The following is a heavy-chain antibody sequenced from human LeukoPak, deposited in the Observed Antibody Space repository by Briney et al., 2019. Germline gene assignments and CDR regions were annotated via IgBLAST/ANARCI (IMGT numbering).Heavy chain of an antibody. CDR3: AKDGTYFDY. D-gene: IGHD3/OR15-3a*01. Sequence: GGSLRLSCAASGFTFDDYAMPWVRQAPGKGLEWVSGISWNSGSTAYADSVKGRFTISRDNSKNTLYLQMNSLRAEDTAVYYCAKDGTYFDYWGQGTLVTVSS. V-gene: IGHV3-9*01. CDR1: GFTFDDYA. CDR2: ISWNSGST. J-gene: IGHJ4*02.